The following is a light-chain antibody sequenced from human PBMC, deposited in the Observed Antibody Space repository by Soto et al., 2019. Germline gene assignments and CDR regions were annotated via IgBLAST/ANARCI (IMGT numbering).Light chain of an antibody. V-gene: IGKV4-1*01. J-gene: IGKJ2*01. Sequence: DIVLTQSPDSLAVSLGERATINCKSSQSLLSSSNNQNALAWFQQRPGQPPKLLIYWASIRDSGVPDRFSGSGSGQDFTLPISGLQAEDGAIYYCQQYYTNLYLFGQGTRVE. CDR1: QSLLSSSNNQNA. CDR2: WAS. CDR3: QQYYTNLYL.